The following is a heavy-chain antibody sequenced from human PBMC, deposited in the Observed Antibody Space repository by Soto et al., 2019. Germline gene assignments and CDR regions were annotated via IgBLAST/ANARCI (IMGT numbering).Heavy chain of an antibody. V-gene: IGHV3-23*01. CDR2: VSGSGGST. J-gene: IGHJ5*01. CDR1: RFSFGRSA. D-gene: IGHD2-21*02. Sequence: PGGSLRLSCAASRFSFGRSAINWVRQAPGKGLEWVASVSGSGGSTYYANSVKGRYTISRDNSKSTVYLQMDSLRAEDTAVYYCAKADRVVTSFDSWGQGTLVTVSS. CDR3: AKADRVVTSFDS.